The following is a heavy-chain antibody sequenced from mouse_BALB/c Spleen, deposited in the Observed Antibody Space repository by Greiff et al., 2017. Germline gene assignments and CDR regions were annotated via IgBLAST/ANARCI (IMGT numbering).Heavy chain of an antibody. CDR3: ARQHSSGYVY. CDR1: GYTFTSYW. Sequence: VKVVESGAELAKPGASVKMSCKASGYTFTSYWMHWVKQRPGQGLEWIGYINPSTGCTEYNQKFKDKATLTADKSSSTAYMQLSSLTSEDSAVYYCARQHSSGYVYWGQGTLVTVSA. D-gene: IGHD3-1*01. J-gene: IGHJ3*01. CDR2: INPSTGCT. V-gene: IGHV1-7*01.